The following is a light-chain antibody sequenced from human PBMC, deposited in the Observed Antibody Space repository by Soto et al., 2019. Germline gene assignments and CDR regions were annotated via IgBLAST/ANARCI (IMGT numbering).Light chain of an antibody. CDR2: AAS. J-gene: IGKJ1*01. CDR3: QQSYSRVT. V-gene: IGKV1-39*01. Sequence: DIQMTQSPSSLSASVGDRVTITCRASQTISRRLSWYQQKPGKAPNLLIFAASRLQSGVPSRFSGSGSGTDFTLTISSLQPEDFATYYCQQSYSRVTFGQGTKVDIK. CDR1: QTISRR.